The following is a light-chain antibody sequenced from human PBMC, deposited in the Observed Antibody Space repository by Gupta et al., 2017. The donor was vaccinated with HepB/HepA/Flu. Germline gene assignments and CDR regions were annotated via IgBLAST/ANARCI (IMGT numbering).Light chain of an antibody. V-gene: IGKV4-1*01. J-gene: IGKJ2*01. CDR3: QQYYSTLVT. CDR1: QSVLYSSNNKNY. CDR2: WAA. Sequence: THSPDSLVVSLGERATINCKSSQSVLYSSNNKNYLAWYQQKPGQPPKLLIYWAATRESGVHDRFSGSGSGKDFTLTISSLQAEDVAVYYCQQYYSTLVTFGQGTKVEIK.